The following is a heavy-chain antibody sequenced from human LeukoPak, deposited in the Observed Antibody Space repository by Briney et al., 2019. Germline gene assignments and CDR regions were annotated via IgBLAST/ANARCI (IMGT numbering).Heavy chain of an antibody. V-gene: IGHV4-34*01. J-gene: IGHJ4*02. CDR3: ARGSSGSYPNYFDY. CDR2: INHSGST. CDR1: GGSFSGYY. D-gene: IGHD1-26*01. Sequence: PSETLSLTCAVYGGSFSGYYWSWIRQPPGKGLEWIGEINHSGSTNYNPSLKSRVTISVDTSKNQFSLKLRSVTAADTAVYYCARGSSGSYPNYFDYWGQGTLVTVSS.